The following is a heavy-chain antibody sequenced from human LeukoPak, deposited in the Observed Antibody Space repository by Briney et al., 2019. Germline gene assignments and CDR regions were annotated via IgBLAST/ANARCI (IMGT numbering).Heavy chain of an antibody. V-gene: IGHV4-59*01. D-gene: IGHD2-8*01. J-gene: IGHJ6*02. CDR2: IYYSGST. Sequence: SETLSLTCTVSGGSISGYYWSWIRQPPGKGLEWIGFIYYSGSTNYNPSLKSRVTISVDTSKNQFSLKLSSVTAADTAVYYCARVYGGENSPTEYCTNGVCCYYYGMDVWGQGTTVTVSS. CDR3: ARVYGGENSPTEYCTNGVCCYYYGMDV. CDR1: GGSISGYY.